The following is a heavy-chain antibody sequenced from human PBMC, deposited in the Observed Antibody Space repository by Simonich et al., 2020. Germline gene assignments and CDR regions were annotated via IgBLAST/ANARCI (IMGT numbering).Heavy chain of an antibody. CDR3: ARGALTGDYYYMDV. CDR1: GYTFTGYY. CDR2: VNPNSGGT. V-gene: IGHV1-2*02. Sequence: QVQLVQSGAEVKKPGASVKVSCKASGYTFTGYYMHWGRQAPGQGLEGMGWVNPNSGGTTYAQKFQGRVTMTRDTSSSTAYMELSRLRSDDTAVYYCARGALTGDYYYMDVWGKGTTVTVSS. J-gene: IGHJ6*03. D-gene: IGHD7-27*01.